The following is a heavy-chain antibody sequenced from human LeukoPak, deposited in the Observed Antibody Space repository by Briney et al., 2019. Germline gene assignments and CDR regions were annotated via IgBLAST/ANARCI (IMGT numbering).Heavy chain of an antibody. D-gene: IGHD3-22*01. J-gene: IGHJ4*02. CDR2: IYPGDSDT. CDR3: VRDISGYYPPYYFDY. CDR1: GYSFTKYW. Sequence: GESLKISRKASGYSFTKYWIGWVRQMPGKGLEWMGIIYPGDSDTRYSPSFEGQVTISADKSISTAYLQWSSLKASDSAMYYCVRDISGYYPPYYFDYWGQGTLVTVSS. V-gene: IGHV5-51*01.